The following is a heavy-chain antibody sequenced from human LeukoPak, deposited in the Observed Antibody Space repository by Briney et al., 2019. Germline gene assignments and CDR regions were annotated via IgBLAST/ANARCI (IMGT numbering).Heavy chain of an antibody. CDR3: VRGTGY. V-gene: IGHV3-64D*06. Sequence: HTGGSLRLSCSVSGFTFSTYVMHWVRQAPGKGLEYVSAISSNGDNTYYADSVKGRFTISRDNSKNTLYLQMSSLRADDTAVCYCVRGTGYWGQGTLVTVSS. CDR2: ISSNGDNT. CDR1: GFTFSTYV. J-gene: IGHJ4*02.